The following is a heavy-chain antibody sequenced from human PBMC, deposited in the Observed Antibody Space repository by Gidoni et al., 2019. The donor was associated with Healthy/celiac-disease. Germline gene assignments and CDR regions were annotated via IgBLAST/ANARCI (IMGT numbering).Heavy chain of an antibody. V-gene: IGHV3-73*01. D-gene: IGHD6-19*01. CDR3: TTTGYSSGWYFDY. J-gene: IGHJ4*02. CDR1: GFTFSGSA. Sequence: EVQLAESGGGVVQPGGSLKLSCPASGFTFSGSAMHWVRQASGKGLEWVGRIRSKANSYATAYAASVKGRFTISRDDSKNTAYLQMNSLKTEDTAVYYCTTTGYSSGWYFDYWGQGTLVTVSS. CDR2: IRSKANSYAT.